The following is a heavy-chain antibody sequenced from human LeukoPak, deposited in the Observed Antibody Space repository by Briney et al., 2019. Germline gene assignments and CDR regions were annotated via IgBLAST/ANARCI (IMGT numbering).Heavy chain of an antibody. V-gene: IGHV1-69*05. CDR2: IIPIFGTA. CDR3: AREPIATHYYFDY. Sequence: SVKVSCKASGGTFSSYAISWVRQAPGQGLEWMGGIIPIFGTANYAQKFQGRVTITTDESTSTAYMELSSLRSEDTAVYDCAREPIATHYYFDYWGQGTLVPVSS. D-gene: IGHD6-13*01. CDR1: GGTFSSYA. J-gene: IGHJ4*02.